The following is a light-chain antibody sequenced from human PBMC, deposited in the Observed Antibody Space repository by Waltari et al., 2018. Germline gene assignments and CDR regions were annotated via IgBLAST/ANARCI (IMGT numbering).Light chain of an antibody. J-gene: IGLJ2*01. CDR2: EDN. V-gene: IGLV6-57*04. CDR1: SGSIASNY. CDR3: QSYNISNVI. Sequence: NFMLTQPHSVSESPGKTLTISCTRSSGSIASNYVQWYQQRPGRAPITVIYEDNERPSGGPDRFSGSIDSSSNSASLTISGLKTEDEADYYCQSYNISNVIFGGGTKLTVL.